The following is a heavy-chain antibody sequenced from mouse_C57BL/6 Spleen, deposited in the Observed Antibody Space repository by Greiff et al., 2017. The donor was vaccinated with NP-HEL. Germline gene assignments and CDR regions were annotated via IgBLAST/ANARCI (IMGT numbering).Heavy chain of an antibody. D-gene: IGHD1-1*01. CDR1: GFTFSSYA. CDR3: ARDLNYGSSLGFDV. J-gene: IGHJ1*03. CDR2: ISAGGSYT. V-gene: IGHV5-4*01. Sequence: EVMLVESGGGLVKPGGSLKLSCAASGFTFSSYAMSWVRQTPEKRLEWVATISAGGSYTYYPDNVKGRFTISRDNAKNNLYLQMSHLKSEDTAMYYCARDLNYGSSLGFDVWGTGTTVTVSS.